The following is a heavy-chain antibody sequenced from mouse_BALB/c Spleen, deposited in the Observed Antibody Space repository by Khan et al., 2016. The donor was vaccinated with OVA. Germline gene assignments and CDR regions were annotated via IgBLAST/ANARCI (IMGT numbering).Heavy chain of an antibody. J-gene: IGHJ4*01. V-gene: IGHV2-3*01. CDR1: GFSLTTYG. CDR2: IWGDGST. CDR3: AKRNHGSLYAMDY. D-gene: IGHD1-1*02. Sequence: QVQLKQSGPGLVAPSQSLSITCTVSGFSLTTYGVSWVRQPPGKGLEWLGVIWGDGSTNYHSALISRLTISKDNSKSQVFLKLNSLQTDDTGTYDCAKRNHGSLYAMDYGGQGTSVTVSS.